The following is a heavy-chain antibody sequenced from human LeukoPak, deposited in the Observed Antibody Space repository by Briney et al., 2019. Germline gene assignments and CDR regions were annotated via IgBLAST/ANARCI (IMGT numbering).Heavy chain of an antibody. Sequence: ASVKVSCKASGYTFTGYYIHWVRQAPGQGLEWMGGIIPIFGTANYAQKFQGRVTITADESTSTAYMELSSLRSEDTAVYYCARVRGTYGSGSYYLAYWGQGTLVTVSS. CDR1: GYTFTGYY. CDR2: IIPIFGTA. CDR3: ARVRGTYGSGSYYLAY. V-gene: IGHV1-69*13. D-gene: IGHD3-10*01. J-gene: IGHJ4*02.